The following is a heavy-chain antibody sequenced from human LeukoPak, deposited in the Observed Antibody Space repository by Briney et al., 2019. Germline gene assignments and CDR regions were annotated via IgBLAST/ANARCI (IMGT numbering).Heavy chain of an antibody. CDR2: INPNSGGT. Sequence: GASVKVSCKASGYTFTGYYMHWVRQAPGQGLEWMGWINPNSGGTNYAQKFQGRVTMTRDTSISTAYMELSRLRSDDTAVYYCASMITFGGVNAEAVYWGQGTLVTVSS. V-gene: IGHV1-2*02. D-gene: IGHD3-16*01. CDR1: GYTFTGYY. CDR3: ASMITFGGVNAEAVY. J-gene: IGHJ4*02.